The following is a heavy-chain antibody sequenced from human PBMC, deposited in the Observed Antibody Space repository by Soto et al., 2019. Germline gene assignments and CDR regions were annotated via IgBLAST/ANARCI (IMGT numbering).Heavy chain of an antibody. CDR2: IYSGGAT. J-gene: IGHJ5*02. CDR3: AKLGPYGSESYSFRYNWIDP. D-gene: IGHD3-10*01. CDR1: GFSVSSSH. Sequence: GRSLRLSCAASGFSVSSSHMIWVRQAPGKGLEWVSVIYSGGATYYAVSVKGRFTISRDRSKNTVYLQMDGLRTEDTAVYHCAKLGPYGSESYSFRYNWIDPWGQGTLVTVSS. V-gene: IGHV3-53*01.